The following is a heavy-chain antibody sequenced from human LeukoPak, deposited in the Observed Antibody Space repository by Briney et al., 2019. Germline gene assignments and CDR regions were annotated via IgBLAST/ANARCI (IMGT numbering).Heavy chain of an antibody. CDR2: VHLDGRT. CDR3: AREGGFYRPLDY. CDR1: GGSVSSTNW. D-gene: IGHD6-25*01. Sequence: SETLSLTCGVSGGSVSSTNWWTWIRQPPGKGLEWIGEVHLDGRTNFNPSLKSRLTMSVDLSENHVSLKLTSVTAADAAVYYCAREGGFYRPLDYSGQVTLVTVSS. J-gene: IGHJ4*02. V-gene: IGHV4-4*02.